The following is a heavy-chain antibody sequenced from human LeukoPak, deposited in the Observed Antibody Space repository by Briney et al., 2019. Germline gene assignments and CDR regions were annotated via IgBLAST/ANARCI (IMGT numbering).Heavy chain of an antibody. CDR2: ISGNGHQT. D-gene: IGHD3-22*01. CDR1: GFSFSRFA. J-gene: IGHJ4*02. Sequence: QPGGSRRLSCSASGFSFSRFAMTWVRQLPGRGLEWVSSISGNGHQTYYADSVKGRFSVSRDNSKNILYLQMDSLRADDSALYYCAKDANYYDISGYLIPCDYWGQGTLVTVSS. CDR3: AKDANYYDISGYLIPCDY. V-gene: IGHV3-23*01.